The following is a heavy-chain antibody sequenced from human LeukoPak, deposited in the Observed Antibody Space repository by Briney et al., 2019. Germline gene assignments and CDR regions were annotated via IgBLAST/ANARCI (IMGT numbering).Heavy chain of an antibody. Sequence: SETLSLTCTVSGGSISSSSYYWGWLRQPPGEGLEWIGSIYYSGSTYYNPSLKSRVTISVDTSKNQFSLKLSSVTAADTAVYYCARVFGYSGYDSRVGHAFDIWGQGTMVTVSS. D-gene: IGHD5-12*01. CDR2: IYYSGST. CDR3: ARVFGYSGYDSRVGHAFDI. J-gene: IGHJ3*02. V-gene: IGHV4-39*07. CDR1: GGSISSSSYY.